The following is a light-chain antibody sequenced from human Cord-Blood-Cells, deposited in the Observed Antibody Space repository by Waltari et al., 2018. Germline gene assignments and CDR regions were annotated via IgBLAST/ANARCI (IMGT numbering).Light chain of an antibody. CDR3: HSYDSSLSGYV. CDR2: GNS. J-gene: IGLJ1*01. CDR1: SSNIGAGYD. V-gene: IGLV1-40*01. Sequence: QSVLTQPPSVSGAPGQRVTISCTGSSSNIGAGYDVHWYQQLPGTAPKLLIYGNSTRPSGVPDRFSGSKSGTSASLAITGRQAEDEADYYCHSYDSSLSGYVFGTGTKVTVL.